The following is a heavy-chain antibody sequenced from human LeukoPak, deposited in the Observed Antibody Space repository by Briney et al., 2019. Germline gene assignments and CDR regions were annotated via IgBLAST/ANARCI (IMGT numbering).Heavy chain of an antibody. CDR1: GYTFTGYY. J-gene: IGHJ4*02. V-gene: IGHV1-2*02. Sequence: ASVKVSCKASGYTFTGYYMHWVRQAPGQGLEWMGWINPNSGGTNYAQKFQGRGTMTRDTSISTAYMELSRLRSDDTAVYYCAREITMVRDFDYWGQGTLVTVSS. CDR3: AREITMVRDFDY. CDR2: INPNSGGT. D-gene: IGHD3-10*01.